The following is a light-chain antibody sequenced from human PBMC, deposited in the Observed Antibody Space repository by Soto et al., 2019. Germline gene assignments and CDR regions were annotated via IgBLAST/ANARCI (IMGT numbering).Light chain of an antibody. Sequence: QSVLTQPASVSGSPGQSITISCTGTSSDVGGYKFVSWYQQHSGKAPKLIIYEVSNRPSCVSNRFSGSKSGNTASLTISGLQHADDDAYYCISSTTSSSSYVFGTGTKLTVL. CDR1: SSDVGGYKF. J-gene: IGLJ1*01. CDR2: EVS. V-gene: IGLV2-14*01. CDR3: ISSTTSSSSYV.